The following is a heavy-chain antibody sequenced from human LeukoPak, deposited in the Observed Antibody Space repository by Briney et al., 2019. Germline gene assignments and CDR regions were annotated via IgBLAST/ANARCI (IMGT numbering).Heavy chain of an antibody. CDR2: ININTGNP. J-gene: IGHJ1*01. D-gene: IGHD6-13*01. V-gene: IGHV7-4-1*02. Sequence: ASVKVSCKASGYTFTSYAMNWVRQAPGQGLEWMGWININTGNPTYAQGFTGRFVFSLDTSVSTAYLQISSLKAEDTAVYYCARGYSNSWYSGTEHWGQGTLVTVSS. CDR3: ARGYSNSWYSGTEH. CDR1: GYTFTSYA.